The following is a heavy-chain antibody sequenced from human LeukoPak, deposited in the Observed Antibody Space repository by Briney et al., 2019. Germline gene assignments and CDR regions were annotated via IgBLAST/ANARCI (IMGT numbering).Heavy chain of an antibody. D-gene: IGHD6-19*01. J-gene: IGHJ4*02. Sequence: KTSEALSLTCTVSGGSISSYYWSWIRQPPGKGLEWIGYIYYSGSTNYNPSLKSRVTISVDTSKNQFSLKLSSVTAADTAVYYCARQGYSSGWYGDKYYFDYWGQGTLVTVSS. CDR2: IYYSGST. V-gene: IGHV4-59*08. CDR3: ARQGYSSGWYGDKYYFDY. CDR1: GGSISSYY.